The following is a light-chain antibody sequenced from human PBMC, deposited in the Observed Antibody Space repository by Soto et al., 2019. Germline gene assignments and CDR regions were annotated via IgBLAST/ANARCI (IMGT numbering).Light chain of an antibody. CDR2: VAS. V-gene: IGKV3-15*01. CDR1: QSVSSY. J-gene: IGKJ1*01. CDR3: QQYKDWPPR. Sequence: EMVMTQSPATLSVSPGERATLSCRASQSVSSYLAWYQQKPGQPPRLLIYVASTRAAGIPAGVSGSGSGTEFTLTISSLQSEDFAVYYCQQYKDWPPRFGQGTKVEIK.